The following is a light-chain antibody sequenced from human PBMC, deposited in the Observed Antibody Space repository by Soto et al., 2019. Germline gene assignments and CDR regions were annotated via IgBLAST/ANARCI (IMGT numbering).Light chain of an antibody. Sequence: EIVITQSPFTLSVSPGETANLSCRASQTVTSNLAWYQQKPGRSPRLLLSGASTRATGIPARFSGSGSGTEFTLTISRLQSEDLAVYYCQQYNDWPRTFGQGTKVDTK. CDR2: GAS. CDR3: QQYNDWPRT. V-gene: IGKV3-15*01. J-gene: IGKJ1*01. CDR1: QTVTSN.